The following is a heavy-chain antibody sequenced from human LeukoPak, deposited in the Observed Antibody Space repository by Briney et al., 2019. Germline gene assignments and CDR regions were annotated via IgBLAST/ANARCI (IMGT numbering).Heavy chain of an antibody. D-gene: IGHD6-19*01. CDR2: LYSGGSI. J-gene: IGHJ4*02. Sequence: PGGSLRLSCAASGFTVSSNYMSWVRQAPGKGLEWVSVLYSGGSIYYADSVKGRLTISRDNSKNTLYLQMNSLRAEDTAVYYCARSPIAVAGQNTFDYWGQGSLVTVSS. V-gene: IGHV3-66*01. CDR3: ARSPIAVAGQNTFDY. CDR1: GFTVSSNY.